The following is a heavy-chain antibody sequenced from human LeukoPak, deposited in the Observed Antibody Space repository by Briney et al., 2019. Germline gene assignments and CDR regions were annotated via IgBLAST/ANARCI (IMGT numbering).Heavy chain of an antibody. Sequence: ASVKVSRKASGYTFTGYYMHWVRQAPGQGLEWMGGIIPIFGTANYAQKFQGRVTITADEPTSTAYMELSSLRSEDTAVYYCARGGDYYDSSGPPSAFDIWGQGTMVTVSS. CDR3: ARGGDYYDSSGPPSAFDI. CDR2: IIPIFGTA. CDR1: GYTFTGYY. V-gene: IGHV1-69*13. D-gene: IGHD3-22*01. J-gene: IGHJ3*02.